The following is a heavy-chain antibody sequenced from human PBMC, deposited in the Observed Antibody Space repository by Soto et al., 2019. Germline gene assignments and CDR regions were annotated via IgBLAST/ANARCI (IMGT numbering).Heavy chain of an antibody. V-gene: IGHV5-10-1*01. CDR2: IDPRESYT. Sequence: GGSLKISCRGSGYSFTNYWISWVRQMPGKGLEGVGRIDPRESYTNYSPSFQGHVTISADKSISTGYLQSSSLKASDTAMYYCAFPYTTRGHGMDVWGQGTTVTASS. D-gene: IGHD6-13*01. CDR3: AFPYTTRGHGMDV. CDR1: GYSFTNYW. J-gene: IGHJ6*02.